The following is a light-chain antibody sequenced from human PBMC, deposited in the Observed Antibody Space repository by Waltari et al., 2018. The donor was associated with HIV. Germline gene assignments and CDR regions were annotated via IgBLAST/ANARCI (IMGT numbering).Light chain of an antibody. Sequence: QSALTQPASVSGSPGQSITLSCTGTSTDVGGYNYVSWYQHPPGTAPRVMIDEVINRPSGVSNRSAASESGNTASLTISELQAEDESDYYCSSYTSSTTWVFGGGTKLTVL. CDR1: STDVGGYNY. CDR2: EVI. V-gene: IGLV2-14*01. CDR3: SSYTSSTTWV. J-gene: IGLJ3*02.